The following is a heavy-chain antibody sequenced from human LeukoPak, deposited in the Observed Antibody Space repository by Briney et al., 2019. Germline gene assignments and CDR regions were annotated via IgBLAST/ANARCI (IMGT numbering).Heavy chain of an antibody. CDR3: ARQGIVGAMPFDY. CDR1: GGSISSSSYY. D-gene: IGHD1-26*01. CDR2: IYYSGST. J-gene: IGHJ4*02. Sequence: PSETLSLTCTVSGGSISSSSYYWGWIRPPPGKGLEWIGSIYYSGSTYYNPSLKSRVTISVDTSKNQFSLKLSSVTAADTAVYYCARQGIVGAMPFDYWGQGTLVTVSS. V-gene: IGHV4-39*01.